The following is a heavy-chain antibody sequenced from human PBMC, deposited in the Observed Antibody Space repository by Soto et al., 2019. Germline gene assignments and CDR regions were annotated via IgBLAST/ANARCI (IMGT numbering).Heavy chain of an antibody. D-gene: IGHD2-2*01. V-gene: IGHV3-30*03. Sequence: PGGSLRLSCASSGYTFSNYGIHWVRQAPGKGLEWVAAISFDGNNQYYADSVKGRFTISKDNPKNTAYLQMNSLRAEDTAVYYCTTDSRDMVLVPAAIQVDYWGQGT. CDR3: TTDSRDMVLVPAAIQVDY. CDR1: GYTFSNYG. CDR2: ISFDGNNQ. J-gene: IGHJ4*02.